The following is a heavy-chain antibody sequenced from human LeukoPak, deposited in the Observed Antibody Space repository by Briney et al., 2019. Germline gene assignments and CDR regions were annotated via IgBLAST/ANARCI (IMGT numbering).Heavy chain of an antibody. V-gene: IGHV1-18*04. CDR2: IGAYNGNT. CDR3: ARDYGTHKDIVVVVAATPHFDY. D-gene: IGHD2-15*01. Sequence: ASVKVSCKASGYTFIGYYIHWVRQAPGQGLEWMGWIGAYNGNTNYAQKLQGRVTMTTDTSTSTAYMELRSLRSDDTAVYYCARDYGTHKDIVVVVAATPHFDYWGQGTLVTVSS. J-gene: IGHJ4*02. CDR1: GYTFIGYY.